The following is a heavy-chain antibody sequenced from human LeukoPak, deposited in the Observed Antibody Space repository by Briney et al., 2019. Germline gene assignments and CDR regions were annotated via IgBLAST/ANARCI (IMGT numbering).Heavy chain of an antibody. V-gene: IGHV4-39*01. CDR2: IYYSGST. J-gene: IGHJ4*02. D-gene: IGHD6-13*01. CDR1: GGSISSSSYY. Sequence: SXTLSLTCTVSGGSISSSSYYWGWIRQPPGKGLEWIGSIYYSGSTYYNPSLKSRVTISVDTSKNQFSLKLSSVTAADTAVYYCARHRYSSNPFDYWGQGTLVTVSS. CDR3: ARHRYSSNPFDY.